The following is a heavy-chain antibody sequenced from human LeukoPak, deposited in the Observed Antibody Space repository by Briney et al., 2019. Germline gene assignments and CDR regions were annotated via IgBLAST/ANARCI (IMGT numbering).Heavy chain of an antibody. V-gene: IGHV3-48*04. CDR2: ISSSSAI. CDR3: ARDIGAVAGTPDY. D-gene: IGHD6-19*01. Sequence: GGSLRLSCEASGFTFSTYWMSWVRQAPGKGLEWVSYISSSSAIYYADSVKGRFTISRDNAKNSLYLQMNSLRAEDTAVYYCARDIGAVAGTPDYWGQGTLVTVSS. CDR1: GFTFSTYW. J-gene: IGHJ4*02.